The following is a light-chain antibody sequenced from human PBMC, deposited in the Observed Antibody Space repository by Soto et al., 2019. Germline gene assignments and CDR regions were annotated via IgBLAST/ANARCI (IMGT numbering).Light chain of an antibody. CDR2: GAS. CDR3: HQYADSARR. V-gene: IGKV3-20*01. Sequence: EIVLTQAPGTLSLSPGERANLSCRASQSVASRYLAWYQQKPGQAPRLLIYGASNRASGIPGRFSGSGSGTDFTLTISRLEAEGFAVFCCHQYADSARRLGPGTEVEVK. J-gene: IGKJ1*01. CDR1: QSVASRY.